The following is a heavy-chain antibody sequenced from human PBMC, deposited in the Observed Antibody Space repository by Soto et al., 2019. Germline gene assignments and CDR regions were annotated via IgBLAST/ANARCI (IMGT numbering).Heavy chain of an antibody. J-gene: IGHJ5*02. D-gene: IGHD5-18*01. V-gene: IGHV3-21*01. CDR1: GFTFSSYS. Sequence: NPGGSLRLSCAASGFTFSSYSMNWVRQAPGKGLEWVSSISSSSSYIYYADSVKGRFTISRDNAKNSLYLQMNSLRAEDTAVYYCAREPTFSRGYSYGYESWFDPWGQGTLATVSS. CDR2: ISSSSSYI. CDR3: AREPTFSRGYSYGYESWFDP.